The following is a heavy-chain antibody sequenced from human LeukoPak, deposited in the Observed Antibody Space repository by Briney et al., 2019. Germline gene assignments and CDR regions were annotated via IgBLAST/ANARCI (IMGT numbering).Heavy chain of an antibody. V-gene: IGHV1-18*01. J-gene: IGHJ4*02. D-gene: IGHD3-9*01. CDR1: GYTFTMYG. CDR2: ISPRNGNT. Sequence: GASVKVSCNTSGYTFTMYGVSWVRQGPGRGLQWLGWISPRNGNTAYAQDLQGRVTMTTDTSTTTAYLELRSLRSDDTAIYYCARDLNYVTLGYNILADVGYYFDYWGQGSLVTVSS. CDR3: ARDLNYVTLGYNILADVGYYFDY.